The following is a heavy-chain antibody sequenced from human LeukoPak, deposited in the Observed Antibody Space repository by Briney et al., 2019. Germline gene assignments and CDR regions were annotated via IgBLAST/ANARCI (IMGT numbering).Heavy chain of an antibody. D-gene: IGHD2-2*01. Sequence: GGSLRLSCAASGFTFSSYAMSWVRQAPGKGLEWVSAISGSGGGTYYADSVKGRFTISRDNSKNTLYLQMNSLRAEDTAVYYCAKGGQYQLPYYMDVWGKGTTVTVSS. J-gene: IGHJ6*03. CDR1: GFTFSSYA. V-gene: IGHV3-23*01. CDR3: AKGGQYQLPYYMDV. CDR2: ISGSGGGT.